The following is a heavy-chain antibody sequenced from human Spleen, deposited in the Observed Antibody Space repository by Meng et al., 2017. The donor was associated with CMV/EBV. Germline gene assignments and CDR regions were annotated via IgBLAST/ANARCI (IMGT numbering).Heavy chain of an antibody. V-gene: IGHV1-18*01. D-gene: IGHD6-13*01. CDR1: GDTFTNFG. Sequence: ASVKVSCKASGDTFTNFGFTWVRQVPGQGLEWMGWISAYNGNTNYAQKLQGRVTMTTDTSTSTAYMELRSLRSDDTAVYYCARDYIAAAVRIDYWGQGTLVTVSS. CDR2: ISAYNGNT. CDR3: ARDYIAAAVRIDY. J-gene: IGHJ4*02.